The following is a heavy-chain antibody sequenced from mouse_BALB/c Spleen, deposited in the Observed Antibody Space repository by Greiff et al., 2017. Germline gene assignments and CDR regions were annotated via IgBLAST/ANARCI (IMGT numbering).Heavy chain of an antibody. D-gene: IGHD2-2*01. Sequence: EVKVVESGGDLVKPGGSLKLSCAASGFTFSSYGMSWVRQTPDKRLEWVATISSGGSYTYYPDSVKGRFTISRDNAKNTLYLQMSSLKSEDTAMYYCARCGYDGAWFAYWGQGTLVTVSA. J-gene: IGHJ3*01. CDR1: GFTFSSYG. CDR2: ISSGGSYT. V-gene: IGHV5-6*01. CDR3: ARCGYDGAWFAY.